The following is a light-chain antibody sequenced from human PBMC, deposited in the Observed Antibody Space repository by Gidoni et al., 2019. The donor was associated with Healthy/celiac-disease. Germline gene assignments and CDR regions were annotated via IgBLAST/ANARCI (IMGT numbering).Light chain of an antibody. V-gene: IGLV2-8*01. J-gene: IGLJ2*01. CDR3: SSYAGLHVV. CDR2: AVS. Sequence: QSALTQPPSASGSPGQSVTISCTGTSSDVGGYNYVSWYQQHPGKAPKLMIYAVSKRPSGVPDRFSGSKSGNTASLTVSGLQAEDEADYYCSSYAGLHVVFGGGTKLTVL. CDR1: SSDVGGYNY.